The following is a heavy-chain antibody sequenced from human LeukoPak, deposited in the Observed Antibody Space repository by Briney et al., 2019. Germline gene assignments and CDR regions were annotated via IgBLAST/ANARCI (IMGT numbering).Heavy chain of an antibody. CDR3: ARERYYYGSGSYPRKTDFDY. J-gene: IGHJ4*02. V-gene: IGHV3-21*01. CDR1: GGSISPYY. D-gene: IGHD3-10*01. CDR2: ISSSSSYI. Sequence: ETLSLTCTVSGGSISPYYWSWVRQAPGKGLEWVSSISSSSSYIYYADSVKGRFTISRDNAKNSLYLQMNSLRAEDTAVYYCARERYYYGSGSYPRKTDFDYWGQGTLVTVSS.